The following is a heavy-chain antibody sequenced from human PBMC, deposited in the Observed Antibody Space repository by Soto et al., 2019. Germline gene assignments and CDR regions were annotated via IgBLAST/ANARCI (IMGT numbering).Heavy chain of an antibody. D-gene: IGHD6-19*01. V-gene: IGHV2-5*01. CDR3: AHGSGWLLDY. CDR1: GFSLSDIAVG. CDR2: IYWNDDK. J-gene: IGHJ4*02. Sequence: QITLKESGPTLVKPAQTLTLTCTFSGFSLSDIAVGVGWIRQPPGKALEWLALIYWNDDKQYSPSLKSRLTITKDTSKSQVVLTMTNMDPVDTATYHCAHGSGWLLDYWGQGILVTVSS.